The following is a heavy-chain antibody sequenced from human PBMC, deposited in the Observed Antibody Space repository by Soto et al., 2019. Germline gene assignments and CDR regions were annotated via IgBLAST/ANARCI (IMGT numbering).Heavy chain of an antibody. CDR2: ISYDGSSK. Sequence: GGSLRLSCAASGFTFSSYAMHWVRQAPGKGLEWVAVISYDGSSKYYADSVKGRFTISRDNSKNTLYLQMNSLRAEDTAVYYCARDLGHYYDSSGYNYYYYGMDVWGQGTTVTVSS. CDR1: GFTFSSYA. D-gene: IGHD3-22*01. CDR3: ARDLGHYYDSSGYNYYYYGMDV. V-gene: IGHV3-30-3*01. J-gene: IGHJ6*02.